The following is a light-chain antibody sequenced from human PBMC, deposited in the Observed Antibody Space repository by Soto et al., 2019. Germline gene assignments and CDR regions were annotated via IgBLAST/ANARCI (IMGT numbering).Light chain of an antibody. CDR2: KAS. CDR1: QSISSW. Sequence: IPRTQSPSTLSASVGDRVTITCRASQSISSWLAWYQQKPGKAPKLLIYKASSLESGVPSRFSGSGSGTEFTLTISSLQPDDFATYYCQQYNSYSWTFGQGTKVDIK. CDR3: QQYNSYSWT. J-gene: IGKJ1*01. V-gene: IGKV1-5*03.